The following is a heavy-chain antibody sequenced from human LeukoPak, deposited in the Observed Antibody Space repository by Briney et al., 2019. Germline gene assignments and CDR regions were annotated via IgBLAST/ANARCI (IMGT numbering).Heavy chain of an antibody. D-gene: IGHD3-22*01. Sequence: GGSLRLSCAASGFTFSSYSMNWVRQAPGKGLEWVSYISSSSSTIYYADSVKGRFTISRDNAKNSLYLQMNSLRAEDTAVCYCARVLDSSGYYSYYFDYWGQGTLVTVSS. V-gene: IGHV3-48*04. CDR1: GFTFSSYS. CDR3: ARVLDSSGYYSYYFDY. J-gene: IGHJ4*02. CDR2: ISSSSSTI.